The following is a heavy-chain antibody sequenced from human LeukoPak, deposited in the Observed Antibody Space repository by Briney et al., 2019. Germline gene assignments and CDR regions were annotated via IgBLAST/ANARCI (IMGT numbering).Heavy chain of an antibody. Sequence: ASVKVSCKASGYTFTSYGISWVRQAPGQGLEWMGWISAYNGNTNYAQKLQGRVTMTTDTSTSTAYMELRSLRSDDTAVYYCARGRYGSGSYYPTCFDYWGQGTLVTVSS. CDR2: ISAYNGNT. J-gene: IGHJ4*02. V-gene: IGHV1-18*01. CDR1: GYTFTSYG. CDR3: ARGRYGSGSYYPTCFDY. D-gene: IGHD3-10*01.